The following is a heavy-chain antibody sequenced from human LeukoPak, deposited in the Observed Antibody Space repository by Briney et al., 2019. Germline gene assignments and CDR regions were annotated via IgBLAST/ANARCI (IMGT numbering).Heavy chain of an antibody. V-gene: IGHV1-46*01. CDR3: ARGRHYYDSSNYYYEGDAFDI. CDR1: GYTFTSYY. D-gene: IGHD3-22*01. J-gene: IGHJ3*02. CDR2: INPSGGST. Sequence: ASVKVSCKASGYTFTSYYMHWVRQAPGQGLEWMGIINPSGGSTSYAQKFQGRVTMTRDMSTSTVYMELSSLRSEDTAVYYCARGRHYYDSSNYYYEGDAFDIWGQGTMVTVSS.